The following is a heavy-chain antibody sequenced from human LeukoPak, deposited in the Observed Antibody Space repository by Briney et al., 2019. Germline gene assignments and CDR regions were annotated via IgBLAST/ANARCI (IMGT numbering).Heavy chain of an antibody. CDR3: ARGGGSYYSSDFDY. J-gene: IGHJ4*02. D-gene: IGHD1-26*01. Sequence: PSETLSLTCTVSGGSISSSSYYWGWIRQPPGKGLEWIGRIYNSGSTNYNPSLKSRVTISVDTSKNQFSLKLSSVTAADTAVYYCARGGGSYYSSDFDYWGQGTLVTVSS. CDR1: GGSISSSSYY. CDR2: IYNSGST. V-gene: IGHV4-39*07.